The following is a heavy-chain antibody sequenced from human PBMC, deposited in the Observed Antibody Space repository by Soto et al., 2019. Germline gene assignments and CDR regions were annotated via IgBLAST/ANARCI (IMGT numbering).Heavy chain of an antibody. J-gene: IGHJ4*02. Sequence: QVQLVQSGAEMKKPGSSVKVSCQSSGGTFNTYAMNWVRQAPGQGPEWMGDISRMFGAANYAPKFQGRVTITADESTATSYMQLSSLTSEDTALYFCAREVQVHTPAFVYGGQGTLVTVSS. D-gene: IGHD3-10*01. CDR3: AREVQVHTPAFVY. CDR1: GGTFNTYA. V-gene: IGHV1-69*19. CDR2: ISRMFGAA.